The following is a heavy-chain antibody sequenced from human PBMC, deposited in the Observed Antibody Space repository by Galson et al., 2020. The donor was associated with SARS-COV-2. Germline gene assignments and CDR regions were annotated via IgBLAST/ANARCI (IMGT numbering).Heavy chain of an antibody. CDR2: IRNKGRSYST. CDR1: GFIFSDYF. V-gene: IGHV3-72*01. D-gene: IGHD3-9*01. CDR3: IKDDWYSYDY. Sequence: GGSLRLSCTASGFIFSDYFIDWVRQAPGQGPEWVGRIRNKGRSYSTDYAASVRGRFTLSRDDSRNSVFLQLNSLRTEDTAVYYCIKDDWYSYDYWGQGTLVTVSS. J-gene: IGHJ4*02.